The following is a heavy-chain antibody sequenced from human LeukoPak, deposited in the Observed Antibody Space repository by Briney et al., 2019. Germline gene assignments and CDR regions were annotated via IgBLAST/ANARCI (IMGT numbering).Heavy chain of an antibody. J-gene: IGHJ4*02. CDR3: ARGGSDYYDSNGYSTDY. D-gene: IGHD3-22*01. CDR1: GYFISSGYY. CDR2: IYHSGRS. Sequence: SETLSLTCAVSGYFISSGYYWGWTRPPPGKGLEWIGSIYHSGRSYYNPSLKSRVTISVDTSKNQFSLKLSSVTAADTAVYYCARGGSDYYDSNGYSTDYWGQGILVTVSS. V-gene: IGHV4-38-2*01.